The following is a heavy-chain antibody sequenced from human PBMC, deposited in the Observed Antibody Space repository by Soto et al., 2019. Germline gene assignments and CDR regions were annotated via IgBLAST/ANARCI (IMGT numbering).Heavy chain of an antibody. V-gene: IGHV3-33*01. CDR1: GFIFSDYG. CDR3: TTVFEY. CDR2: IWYDGSDQ. Sequence: PGGSLRLSCAASGFIFSDYGMHWVRQAPGKGLEWVAAIWYDGSDQNSADSVKGRFTISRDNSKNTLFLQMNSLRAEDTAVYYCTTVFEYSGQGTPVTVSS. J-gene: IGHJ4*02.